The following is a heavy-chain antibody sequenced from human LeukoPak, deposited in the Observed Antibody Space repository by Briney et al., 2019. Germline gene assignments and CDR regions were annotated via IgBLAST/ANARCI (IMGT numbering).Heavy chain of an antibody. V-gene: IGHV3-21*06. Sequence: GGSLRLSCRACGFTFSIYGMIWVRQAPGEGLEWVAFVSSSSRFMYYADSVKGRFTISRDNAKNSVFLQMDSLRVEDTAVYYCAREVPSGISSSDYMDIWGKGTTVTVSS. D-gene: IGHD2-15*01. CDR1: GFTFSIYG. CDR3: AREVPSGISSSDYMDI. CDR2: VSSSSRFM. J-gene: IGHJ6*03.